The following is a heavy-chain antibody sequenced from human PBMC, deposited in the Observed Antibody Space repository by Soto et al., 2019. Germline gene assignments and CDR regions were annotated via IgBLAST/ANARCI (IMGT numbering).Heavy chain of an antibody. Sequence: PGGSLRLSCAASGFTFSSYGMHWVRQAPDRGLEWVAVIWYDGSNKYYADSVKGRFTISRDNSKNTLYLQRNSLRAEDTAVYYCARGGIVATIFAWCDPWGQGT. CDR3: ARGGIVATIFAWCDP. V-gene: IGHV3-33*01. J-gene: IGHJ5*02. D-gene: IGHD5-12*01. CDR2: IWYDGSNK. CDR1: GFTFSSYG.